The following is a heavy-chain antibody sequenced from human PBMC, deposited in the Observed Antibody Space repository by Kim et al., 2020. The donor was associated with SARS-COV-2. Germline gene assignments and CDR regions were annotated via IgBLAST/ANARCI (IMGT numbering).Heavy chain of an antibody. D-gene: IGHD3-16*01. V-gene: IGHV3-30*15. Sequence: SHKCRLTISRDNSKHSLYMQMSSLRAETTAVYYCAQRWGEGSGAFDYWGQGTLVTVSS. J-gene: IGHJ4*02. CDR3: AQRWGEGSGAFDY.